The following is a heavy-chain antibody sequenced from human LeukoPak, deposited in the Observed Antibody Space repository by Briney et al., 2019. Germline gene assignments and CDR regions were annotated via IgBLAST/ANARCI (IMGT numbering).Heavy chain of an antibody. CDR2: TYPGDSDT. CDR1: GYSFISHW. V-gene: IGHV5-51*01. J-gene: IGHJ3*02. Sequence: GESLKISCKASGYSFISHWIGWVRQMPGKGLEWMGITYPGDSDTRYSPSFQGQVTISADKSISTAYLQWSSLKASDTAMYYCARRFTIFGVASDAFDIWGQGTMVTVSS. D-gene: IGHD3-3*01. CDR3: ARRFTIFGVASDAFDI.